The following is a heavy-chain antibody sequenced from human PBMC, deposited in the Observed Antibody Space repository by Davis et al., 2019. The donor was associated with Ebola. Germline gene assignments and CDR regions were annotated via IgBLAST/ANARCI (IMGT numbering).Heavy chain of an antibody. CDR2: INHSGST. Sequence: PSDTLSLTCAVYGASFSGYYWSWIRQPPGKGLEWIGEINHSGSTNYNPSLKSRVTRSVDTSKNQFSLKLSSVTAADTAAYYCASERGGPVYWGQGTLVTVSS. D-gene: IGHD1-26*01. J-gene: IGHJ4*02. CDR1: GASFSGYY. CDR3: ASERGGPVY. V-gene: IGHV4-34*01.